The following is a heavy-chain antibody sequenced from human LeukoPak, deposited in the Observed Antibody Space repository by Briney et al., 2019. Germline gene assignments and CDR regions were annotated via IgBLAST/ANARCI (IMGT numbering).Heavy chain of an antibody. V-gene: IGHV3-30*03. Sequence: PGGSLRLSCVASGFTFSSYGMHWVRQAPGKGLGGVAVISYDGSNKHYVDSVKGRFTISRDNSKNTVHLQMNSLRVEDTAVYYCAATKTFDYWGQGTLVTVSS. J-gene: IGHJ4*02. D-gene: IGHD1-26*01. CDR1: GFTFSSYG. CDR3: AATKTFDY. CDR2: ISYDGSNK.